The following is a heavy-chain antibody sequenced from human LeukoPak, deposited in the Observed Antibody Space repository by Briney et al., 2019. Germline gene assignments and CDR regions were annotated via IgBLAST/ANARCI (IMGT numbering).Heavy chain of an antibody. CDR1: GFTFSSYG. CDR2: IWYDGSNK. CDR3: AKDAELELREYYFDY. D-gene: IGHD1-7*01. J-gene: IGHJ4*02. V-gene: IGHV3-33*06. Sequence: GRSLRLSCAASGFTFSSYGMHWVRQAPGKGLEWVAVIWYDGSNKYYADSVKGRFTISRDNSKNTLYLQMNSLRAEDTAVYYCAKDAELELREYYFDYWGQGTLVTVSS.